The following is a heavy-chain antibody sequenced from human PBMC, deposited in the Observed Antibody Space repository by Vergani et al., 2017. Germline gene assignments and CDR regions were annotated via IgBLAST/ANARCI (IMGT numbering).Heavy chain of an antibody. V-gene: IGHV3-9*01. J-gene: IGHJ5*02. D-gene: IGHD2-2*01. CDR3: AKGVVPAAMGYWFDP. CDR2: ISWNSGST. CDR1: GFTFDDYA. Sequence: EVQLVESGGGLVQPGRSLRLSCAASGFTFDDYAMHWVRQATGKGLEWVLGISWNSGSTYYADSVKGRFTNSRDNAKNTLYLQMNSLRAEDTAVYYCAKGVVPAAMGYWFDPWDQGTLVTVSS.